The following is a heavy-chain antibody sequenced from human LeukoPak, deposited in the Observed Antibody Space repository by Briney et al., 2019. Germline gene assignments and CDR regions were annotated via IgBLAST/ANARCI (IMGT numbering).Heavy chain of an antibody. D-gene: IGHD6-13*01. J-gene: IGHJ5*02. CDR3: ARGYSSSWYLPWFDP. Sequence: PSETLSLTCTVSGGSISSSSYYWSWIRQPPGKGLEWIGEINHSGSTNYNPSLKSRVTISVDTSKNQFSLKLSSVTAADTAVYYCARGYSSSWYLPWFDPWGQGTLVTVSS. CDR2: INHSGST. CDR1: GGSISSSSYY. V-gene: IGHV4-39*07.